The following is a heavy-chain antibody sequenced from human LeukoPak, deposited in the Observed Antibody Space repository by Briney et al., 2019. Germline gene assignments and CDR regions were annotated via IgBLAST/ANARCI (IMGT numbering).Heavy chain of an antibody. Sequence: SVKVSCKASGGTFSSYAISWVRQAPGQGLEWMGGIIPIFGTANYAQKFQGRVTITADESTSTAYMELSSLRSEDTAVYYCARDPSWLGYYDTPGRGGAFDIWGQGTMVTVSS. CDR2: IIPIFGTA. CDR1: GGTFSSYA. CDR3: ARDPSWLGYYDTPGRGGAFDI. V-gene: IGHV1-69*01. D-gene: IGHD3-22*01. J-gene: IGHJ3*02.